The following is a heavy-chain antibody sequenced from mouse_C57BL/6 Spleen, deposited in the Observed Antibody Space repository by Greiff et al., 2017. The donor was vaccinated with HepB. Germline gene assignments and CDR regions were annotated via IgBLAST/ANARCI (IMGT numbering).Heavy chain of an antibody. D-gene: IGHD2-4*01. V-gene: IGHV1-53*01. CDR3: AEGLRRDYAMDY. CDR2: INPSNGGT. J-gene: IGHJ4*01. Sequence: QVQLQQPGTELVKPGASVKLSCKASGYTFTSYWMHWVKQRPGQGLEWIGNINPSNGGTNYNEKFKSKATLTVDKSSRTAYMQLSSLTSEDSAVYSCAEGLRRDYAMDYWGQGTSVTVSS. CDR1: GYTFTSYW.